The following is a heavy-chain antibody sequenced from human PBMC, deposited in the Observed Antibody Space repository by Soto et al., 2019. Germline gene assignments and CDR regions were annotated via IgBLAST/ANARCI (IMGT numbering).Heavy chain of an antibody. J-gene: IGHJ6*03. Sequence: SGGSLRLSCAASGFTFSRNGMHWVRQAPGKGLEWVAVISYDGSNKYYADSVKGRFTISRDNSKNTLYLQMNSLRAEDTAVYYCAKDFISNQYYMDVWGKGTTVTVSS. CDR3: AKDFISNQYYMDV. V-gene: IGHV3-30*18. D-gene: IGHD3-16*02. CDR2: ISYDGSNK. CDR1: GFTFSRNG.